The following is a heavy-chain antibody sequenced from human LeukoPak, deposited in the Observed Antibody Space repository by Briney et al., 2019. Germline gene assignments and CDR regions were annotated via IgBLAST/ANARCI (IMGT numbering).Heavy chain of an antibody. CDR2: VSGDGRST. Sequence: GALRLSCAASGFTFSNYIMSWVRLAPGEGLEWVSRVSGDGRSTYYTQSVEGRFTVSRDNSKNTLYLQLNSLRAEDTALYYCAKGITADGYNFERGKDFWGQGTLVTVSS. CDR3: AKGITADGYNFERGKDF. V-gene: IGHV3-23*01. CDR1: GFTFSNYI. J-gene: IGHJ4*02. D-gene: IGHD5-24*01.